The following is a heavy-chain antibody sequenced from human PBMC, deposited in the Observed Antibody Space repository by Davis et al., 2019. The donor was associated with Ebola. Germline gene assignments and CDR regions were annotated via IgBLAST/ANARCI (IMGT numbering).Heavy chain of an antibody. D-gene: IGHD2-2*01. V-gene: IGHV4-34*01. CDR3: ARVGIVVVPAADFDYYYGMDV. CDR1: GGSFSGYY. CDR2: INHSGNT. Sequence: MPGGSLRLSCAVYGGSFSGYYWSWIRQPPGKGLEWIGEINHSGNTNYNPSLKSRVTISVDTSKNQFSLKLSSVTAADTAVYYCARVGIVVVPAADFDYYYGMDVWGQGTTVTVSS. J-gene: IGHJ6*02.